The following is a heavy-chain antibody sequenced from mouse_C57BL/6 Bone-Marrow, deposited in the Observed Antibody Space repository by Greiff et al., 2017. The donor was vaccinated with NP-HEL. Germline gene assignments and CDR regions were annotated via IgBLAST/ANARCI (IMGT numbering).Heavy chain of an antibody. Sequence: VQLKESGGGLVKPGGSLKLSCAASGFTFSSCAMSWVRQTPEKRLEWVATISDGGSYTYYPDNVKGRFTISRDNAKNNLYLQMSHLKSEDTAMYYCARGGYDFPAWFAYWGQGTLVTVSA. CDR1: GFTFSSCA. D-gene: IGHD2-4*01. J-gene: IGHJ3*01. CDR3: ARGGYDFPAWFAY. CDR2: ISDGGSYT. V-gene: IGHV5-4*01.